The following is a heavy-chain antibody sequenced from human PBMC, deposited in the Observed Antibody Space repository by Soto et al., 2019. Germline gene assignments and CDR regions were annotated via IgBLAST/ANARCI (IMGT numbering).Heavy chain of an antibody. Sequence: PSETLSLTCTVSGGSISSYYWSWIRQPPGKGLEWIGYIYYSGSTNYNPSLKSRVTISVDTSKNQFSLKLSSVTAADTAVYYCARSSSSCFDYWGQGTLVTVS. CDR3: ARSSSSCFDY. V-gene: IGHV4-59*01. J-gene: IGHJ4*02. CDR2: IYYSGST. D-gene: IGHD6-13*01. CDR1: GGSISSYY.